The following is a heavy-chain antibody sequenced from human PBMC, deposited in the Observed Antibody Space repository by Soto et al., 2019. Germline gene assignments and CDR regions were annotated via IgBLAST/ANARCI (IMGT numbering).Heavy chain of an antibody. D-gene: IGHD6-13*01. CDR1: GASVGTGY. Sequence: SETLSLTCTVSGASVGTGYWSWTRQPPGKGLEWIGFMYYSGSFNYNPSLRSRVTISVDTSKNQFSLKVTSVTADDTAVYYCARGSQYSSSWGGDYYYGMDVWGQGTTVTVSS. J-gene: IGHJ6*02. CDR3: ARGSQYSSSWGGDYYYGMDV. CDR2: MYYSGSF. V-gene: IGHV4-59*02.